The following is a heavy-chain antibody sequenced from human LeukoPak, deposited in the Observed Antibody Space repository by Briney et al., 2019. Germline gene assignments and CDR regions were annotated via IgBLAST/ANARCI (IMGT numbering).Heavy chain of an antibody. V-gene: IGHV4-59*01. Sequence: SETLSLTCTVSSGSISNSYWTWIRQPPGKGLEWIGHFSHSGSTNYNPSLNSRVTISVDTSKNQFFLNLRSVTAADTAVYYCARGTTYYYDSSGPFDYWGQGTLVTVSS. D-gene: IGHD3-22*01. CDR1: SGSISNSY. J-gene: IGHJ4*02. CDR3: ARGTTYYYDSSGPFDY. CDR2: FSHSGST.